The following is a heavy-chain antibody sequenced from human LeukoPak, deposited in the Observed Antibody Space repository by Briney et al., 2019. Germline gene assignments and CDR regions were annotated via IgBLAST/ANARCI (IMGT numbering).Heavy chain of an antibody. CDR2: IYSGGST. Sequence: GGSLRLSCAASGFTVSSNYMSWVRQAPGKGLEWVSVIYSGGSTYYADSVKGRFTISRDNSKNTLYLQMNSLRAEDTAVYYCARDLELGDYYDSSGYSHDAFDIWGQGTMVTVSS. CDR1: GFTVSSNY. V-gene: IGHV3-53*01. CDR3: ARDLELGDYYDSSGYSHDAFDI. D-gene: IGHD3-22*01. J-gene: IGHJ3*02.